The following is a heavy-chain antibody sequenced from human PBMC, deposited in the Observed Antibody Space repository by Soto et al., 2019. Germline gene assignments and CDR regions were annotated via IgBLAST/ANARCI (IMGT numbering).Heavy chain of an antibody. Sequence: EVQLVESGGVLVQPGGSLRLSCAASGFTFSTNNMNWVRQAPGKGLEWVSFISRSTSSIYYADSVKGRFTISRDNAKNSLYLQMNSLRAEDTAVYYCARGMSLCPLNYYYYYMDVWGKGTTVTVSS. CDR3: ARGMSLCPLNYYYYYMDV. CDR1: GFTFSTNN. CDR2: ISRSTSSI. J-gene: IGHJ6*03. V-gene: IGHV3-48*01.